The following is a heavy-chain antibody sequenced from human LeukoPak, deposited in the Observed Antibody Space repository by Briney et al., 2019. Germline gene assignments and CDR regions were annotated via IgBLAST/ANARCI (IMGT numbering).Heavy chain of an antibody. J-gene: IGHJ4*02. CDR1: GFTFSDSE. CDR2: ISGSGTTI. Sequence: HPGGSLRLSCAASGFTFSDSEMNWVRQAPGKGLEWISHISGSGTTIYYADSVKGRFTISRDNSKNTLYLQMGSLRAEDMAVYYCARLAVAGSYWVQGTLVTVSS. V-gene: IGHV3-48*01. CDR3: ARLAVAGSY. D-gene: IGHD6-19*01.